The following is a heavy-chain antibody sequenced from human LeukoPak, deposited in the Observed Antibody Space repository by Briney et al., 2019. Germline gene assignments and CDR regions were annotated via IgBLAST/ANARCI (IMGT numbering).Heavy chain of an antibody. D-gene: IGHD5-18*01. CDR1: GGSFSGYY. Sequence: SETLSLTCAVYGGSFSGYYWGLIRQPPGKGLEWIGEISHSGITNYNPSLKSRITISVDTSKNQFSLKLSSVTAADTAVYSCSRGRGYNSFDYWGQGTLVTVSS. J-gene: IGHJ4*02. CDR3: SRGRGYNSFDY. CDR2: ISHSGIT. V-gene: IGHV4-34*01.